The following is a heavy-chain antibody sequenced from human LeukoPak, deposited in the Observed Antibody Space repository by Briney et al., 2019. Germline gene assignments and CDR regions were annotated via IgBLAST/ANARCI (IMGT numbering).Heavy chain of an antibody. CDR2: ISGSGGST. CDR1: GFTFSRYA. Sequence: PGGSLRLSCAASGFTFSRYAMSWVRQAPGKGLEWVSAISGSGGSTYYADSVKGRFTISRDNSKNTLYLQMNSLRAEDTAVYYCARCFLGTGTTCAFDIWGQGTMVTVSS. D-gene: IGHD1-7*01. V-gene: IGHV3-23*01. CDR3: ARCFLGTGTTCAFDI. J-gene: IGHJ3*02.